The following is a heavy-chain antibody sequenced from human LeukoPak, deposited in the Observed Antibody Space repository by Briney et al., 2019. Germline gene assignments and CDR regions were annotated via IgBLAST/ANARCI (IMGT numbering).Heavy chain of an antibody. J-gene: IGHJ6*03. V-gene: IGHV4-34*01. CDR3: ARSHRGGTYYYYYYMDV. Sequence: SETPSLTCAVYGGSFSGYYWSWIRQPPGKGLEWIGEINHSGSTNYNPSLKSRVTISVDTSKNQFSLSLSSVTAADTAVYYCARSHRGGTYYYYYYMDVWGKGTTVTVSS. CDR2: INHSGST. CDR1: GGSFSGYY. D-gene: IGHD2-15*01.